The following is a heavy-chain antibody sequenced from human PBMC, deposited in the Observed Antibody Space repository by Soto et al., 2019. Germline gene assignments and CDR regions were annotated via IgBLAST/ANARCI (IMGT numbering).Heavy chain of an antibody. D-gene: IGHD6-6*01. Sequence: QVQLQQWGAGLLKPSETLSLTCAVYGGSFSGYYWSWIRQPPGKGLEWIGEIKHSGSTNYNPTLKSRVTISVDTSKNQFSLKLGYVAAADTAVYYCAGGWLAARRVSAYYYCMDVWGQGTTVTVSS. CDR3: AGGWLAARRVSAYYYCMDV. J-gene: IGHJ6*02. CDR2: IKHSGST. CDR1: GGSFSGYY. V-gene: IGHV4-34*01.